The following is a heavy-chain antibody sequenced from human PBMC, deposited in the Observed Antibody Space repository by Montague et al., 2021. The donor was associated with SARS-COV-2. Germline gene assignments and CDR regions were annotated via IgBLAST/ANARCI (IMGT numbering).Heavy chain of an antibody. CDR2: ISYTGST. D-gene: IGHD1-14*01. CDR1: GGSISNFY. CDR3: ARINPTEVDF. J-gene: IGHJ4*02. V-gene: IGHV4-59*12. Sequence: SETLSLTCTVSGGSISNFYWTWIRSPPGKGLDWIGSISYTGSTSYNPSLKSRVAISVDTSKNQFSLKLTSVTAADTAFYYCARINPTEVDFWGQGTLVTVSS.